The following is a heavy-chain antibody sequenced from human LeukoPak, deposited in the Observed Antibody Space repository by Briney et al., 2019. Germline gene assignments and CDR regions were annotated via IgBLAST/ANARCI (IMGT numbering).Heavy chain of an antibody. CDR2: VKEDGTTK. D-gene: IGHD2-15*01. Sequence: PGGSLRLSCAASGFNFINYWMSWVRQAPGKGLEWVANVKEDGTTKQYVDSVKGRFTISRDNAKNSLYLQMDSLRAADTAVYYCVSQEVVPHWGQGTLVSVSS. CDR1: GFNFINYW. V-gene: IGHV3-7*01. CDR3: VSQEVVPH. J-gene: IGHJ4*02.